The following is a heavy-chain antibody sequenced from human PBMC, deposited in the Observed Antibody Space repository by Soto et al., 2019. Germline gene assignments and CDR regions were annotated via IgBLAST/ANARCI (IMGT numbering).Heavy chain of an antibody. Sequence: GESLKISCKGSGYSFTSYWIGWVRQMPGKGLEWMGIIYPGDSDTRYSPSFQGQVTISADKSISTAYLQWSSLKASDTAMYYCARSQTTKLWFGDHRAFDTWGQGTMVTVS. CDR1: GYSFTSYW. CDR2: IYPGDSDT. J-gene: IGHJ3*02. D-gene: IGHD3-10*01. V-gene: IGHV5-51*01. CDR3: ARSQTTKLWFGDHRAFDT.